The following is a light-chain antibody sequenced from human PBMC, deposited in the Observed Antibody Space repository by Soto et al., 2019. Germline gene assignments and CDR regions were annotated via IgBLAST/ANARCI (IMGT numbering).Light chain of an antibody. CDR2: NVN. J-gene: IGLJ3*02. Sequence: QSALTQPASMSGAPGESITISCSGSSSDIGSYDVVSWYQQLPGKAPKLIIYNVNERPSGISNRFSGSKSGTTASLTISGLHGEEEDLYFCSSYVGRSALAFGGGTKVTVL. CDR1: SSDIGSYDV. V-gene: IGLV2-23*02. CDR3: SSYVGRSALA.